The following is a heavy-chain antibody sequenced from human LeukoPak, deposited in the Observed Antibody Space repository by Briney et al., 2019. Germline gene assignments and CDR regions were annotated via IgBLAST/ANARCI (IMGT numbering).Heavy chain of an antibody. D-gene: IGHD5-24*01. CDR1: GFTFSSYA. CDR3: AGGAARMVGVARIISFEY. Sequence: GGSLRLSCAASGFTFSSYAMHWVRQAPGKGLEWVAVISYDGSNKYYADSVKGRFTISRDNSKNTLYLQMNSLRAEDTAVYYCAGGAARMVGVARIISFEYWGQGTLVSVSS. V-gene: IGHV3-30*04. CDR2: ISYDGSNK. J-gene: IGHJ4*02.